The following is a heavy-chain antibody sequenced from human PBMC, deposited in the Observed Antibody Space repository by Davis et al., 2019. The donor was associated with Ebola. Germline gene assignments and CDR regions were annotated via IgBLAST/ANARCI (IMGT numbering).Heavy chain of an antibody. Sequence: GESLKISCEVSGFSLSSYWMHWVRQAPGKGLAWVSRCNSDVSSSSYADFVKGRFTISRDNAKNTMFLQMNSLRAEDTAVHYCVRGITGDYWGQGTLVTVSS. CDR2: CNSDVSSS. CDR1: GFSLSSYW. J-gene: IGHJ4*02. D-gene: IGHD3-16*01. V-gene: IGHV3-74*01. CDR3: VRGITGDY.